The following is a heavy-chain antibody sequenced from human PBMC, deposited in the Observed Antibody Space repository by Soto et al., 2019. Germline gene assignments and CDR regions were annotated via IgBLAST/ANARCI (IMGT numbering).Heavy chain of an antibody. CDR2: MNPTLGNT. V-gene: IGHV1-8*01. CDR3: ARDQYCETVTCYGQLDF. D-gene: IGHD2-2*01. J-gene: IGHJ4*01. Sequence: GASVKVSCKASGYSFTSYDVNWVRQATGQGLEWMGWMNPTLGNTTIAQKFQGRLTLTADKSTSTAYMELSSLRSEDTAMYYCARDQYCETVTCYGQLDFWGHGTLVTVSS. CDR1: GYSFTSYD.